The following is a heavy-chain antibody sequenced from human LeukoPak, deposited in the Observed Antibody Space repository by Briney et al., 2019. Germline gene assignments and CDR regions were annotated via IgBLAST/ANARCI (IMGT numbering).Heavy chain of an antibody. D-gene: IGHD5-24*01. CDR1: GCTFTSYG. J-gene: IGHJ4*02. Sequence: GASVKVSCKASGCTFTSYGISWVRQAPGQGLEWMGWINTDTGNPTYAQGFTGRFVFSLDTSVSTAYLQISSLKAEDTAVYYCARALRWLQLDSWGQGTLVTVSS. CDR3: ARALRWLQLDS. V-gene: IGHV7-4-1*02. CDR2: INTDTGNP.